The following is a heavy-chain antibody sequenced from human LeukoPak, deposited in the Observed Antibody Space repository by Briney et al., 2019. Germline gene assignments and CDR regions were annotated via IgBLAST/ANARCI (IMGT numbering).Heavy chain of an antibody. V-gene: IGHV3-53*01. D-gene: IGHD3-22*01. CDR3: ARGRYDSSGYYIYDAFDM. CDR2: IYSGGST. CDR1: GFTVSVIY. Sequence: PGGSLRLSCAASGFTVSVIYMSWVRQAPGKGLEWVSVIYSGGSTYYADSVKGRFTISRDNSKNTLYLQMNSLRAEDTAVYYCARGRYDSSGYYIYDAFDMWGQGTMVTVSS. J-gene: IGHJ3*02.